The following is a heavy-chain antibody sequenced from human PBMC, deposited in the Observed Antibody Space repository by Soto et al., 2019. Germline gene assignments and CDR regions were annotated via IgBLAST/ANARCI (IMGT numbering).Heavy chain of an antibody. CDR1: GYTFTGYY. V-gene: IGHV1-2*02. CDR3: ARDPYYDSSGYFSHYYGMDV. J-gene: IGHJ6*02. Sequence: QVQLVQSGAEVKKPGASVKVSCKASGYTFTGYYMHWVRQAPGQGLEWMGWINPNSGGTNYAQKCQGRVTMTRDTSISTAYMELSRLRSDDTAVYYCARDPYYDSSGYFSHYYGMDVWGQGTTVTVSS. D-gene: IGHD3-22*01. CDR2: INPNSGGT.